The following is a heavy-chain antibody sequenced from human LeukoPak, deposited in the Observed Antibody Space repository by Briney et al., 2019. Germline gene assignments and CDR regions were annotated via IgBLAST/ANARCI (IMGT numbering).Heavy chain of an antibody. V-gene: IGHV5-51*01. J-gene: IGHJ4*02. CDR1: GYSFTSYW. CDR2: IYPGDSDT. CDR3: ARWVAVPGAWGVRYFDL. Sequence: HGESRKISCMGSGYSFTSYWIAWVRQMPGKGLEWMGIIYPGDSDTRHSPSFQGQVTISADKSINTAYLQWSGLKASDTAMYYCARWVAVPGAWGVRYFDLWGQGTLVTVSS. D-gene: IGHD6-19*01.